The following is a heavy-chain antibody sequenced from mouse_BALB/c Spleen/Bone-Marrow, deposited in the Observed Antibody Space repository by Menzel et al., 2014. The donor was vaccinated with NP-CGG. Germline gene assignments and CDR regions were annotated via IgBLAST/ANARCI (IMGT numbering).Heavy chain of an antibody. CDR1: GYTFTEYT. J-gene: IGHJ4*01. CDR2: INPNNGGT. D-gene: IGHD2-14*01. CDR3: ARGTYRYHYAMDY. Sequence: EVQLQESGPELVRPGASVKISCKTSGYTFTEYTMHWVKQSHGKSLEWIGGINPNNGGTSYNQKFKGKATLTVDKSSSTAYMELRSLTSEDSAVYYCARGTYRYHYAMDYWGQGTSVTVSS. V-gene: IGHV1-18*01.